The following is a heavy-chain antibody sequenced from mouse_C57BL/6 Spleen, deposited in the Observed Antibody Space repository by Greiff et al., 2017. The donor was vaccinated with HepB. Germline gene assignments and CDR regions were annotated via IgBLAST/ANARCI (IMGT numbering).Heavy chain of an antibody. J-gene: IGHJ2*01. D-gene: IGHD3-2*02. CDR1: GYTFTSYW. Sequence: QVQLQQPGAELVKPGASVKLSCKASGYTFTSYWMQWVNQRPGQGLEWIGEIDPSDSYTNYNQKFKGKATLTVDTSSSTAYMQLSSLTSEDSAVYYCARPGSSGNYFDYWGQGTTLTVSS. V-gene: IGHV1-50*01. CDR2: IDPSDSYT. CDR3: ARPGSSGNYFDY.